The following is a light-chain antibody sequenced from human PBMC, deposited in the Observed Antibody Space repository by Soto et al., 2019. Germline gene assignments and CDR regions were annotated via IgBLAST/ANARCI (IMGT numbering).Light chain of an antibody. V-gene: IGKV1-13*02. Sequence: QLTQSPSSLSASVGDRVTIPCRASQDISTSLAWYQQKPGKPPKLLIYDASTLESGVPPRFSGRGSGTDFTLTISSLQPEDFATYFCQQFQAYPLTFGGGTRVDIK. J-gene: IGKJ4*01. CDR2: DAS. CDR3: QQFQAYPLT. CDR1: QDISTS.